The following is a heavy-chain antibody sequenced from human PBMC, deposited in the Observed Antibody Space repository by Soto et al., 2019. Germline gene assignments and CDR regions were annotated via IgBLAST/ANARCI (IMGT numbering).Heavy chain of an antibody. Sequence: SETLSLTCTVSGGSISSYYWSWIRQPPGKGLEWIGYIYYSGSTNYNPSLKSRVTISVDTSKNQFSLKLSSVTAADTAVYYCARGRVVVVVAATRYWLDPWGQGTLVTVSS. D-gene: IGHD2-15*01. J-gene: IGHJ5*02. CDR2: IYYSGST. V-gene: IGHV4-59*12. CDR1: GGSISSYY. CDR3: ARGRVVVVVAATRYWLDP.